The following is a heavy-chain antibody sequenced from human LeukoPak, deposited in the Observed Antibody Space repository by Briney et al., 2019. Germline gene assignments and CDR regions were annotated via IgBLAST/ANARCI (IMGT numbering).Heavy chain of an antibody. D-gene: IGHD5-18*01. CDR2: IYYTGST. CDR1: GGSISSSSYY. Sequence: SETLSLTCTVSGGSISSSSYYWGWIRQPPGKGLEWIGCIYYTGSTYYNPSLKSRVTISVDTSKNQFSLKLSSVTAADTAVYYCARDSSKYSYVMGYFDYWGQGTLVTVSS. J-gene: IGHJ4*02. CDR3: ARDSSKYSYVMGYFDY. V-gene: IGHV4-39*07.